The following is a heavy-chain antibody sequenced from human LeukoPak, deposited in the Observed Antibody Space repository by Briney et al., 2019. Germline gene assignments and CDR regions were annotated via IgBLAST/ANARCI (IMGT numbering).Heavy chain of an antibody. CDR3: ATVLRLDAFDI. CDR2: MNPNSGNT. J-gene: IGHJ3*02. D-gene: IGHD5/OR15-5a*01. V-gene: IGHV1-8*03. Sequence: GASVKVSCKASGYTFTSYDINWVRQATGQGLEWMGWMNPNSGNTGYAQKFQGRVTITRNTSISTAYMELSSLRSEDTAVYYCATVLRLDAFDIWGQGTMVTVSS. CDR1: GYTFTSYD.